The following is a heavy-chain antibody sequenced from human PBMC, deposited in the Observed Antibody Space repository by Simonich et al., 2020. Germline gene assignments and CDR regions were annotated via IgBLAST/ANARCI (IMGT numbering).Heavy chain of an antibody. CDR3: AREIRDYWYFDL. V-gene: IGHV4-34*01. CDR2: INHSEST. Sequence: QVQLQQWGAGLLKPSETLSLTCAVYGGTFSGYYWSWIRQPPGKGLEWSGEINHSESTNYNPSLKSRVTISVDTSKNQFSLKLSSVTAADTAVYYCAREIRDYWYFDLWGRGTLVTVSS. CDR1: GGTFSGYY. J-gene: IGHJ2*01.